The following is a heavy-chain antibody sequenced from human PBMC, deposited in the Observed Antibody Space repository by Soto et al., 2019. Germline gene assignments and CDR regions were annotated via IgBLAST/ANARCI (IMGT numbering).Heavy chain of an antibody. CDR1: GFTFSSYS. CDR2: ISSSSSYI. J-gene: IGHJ4*02. D-gene: IGHD2-21*02. V-gene: IGHV3-21*01. CDR3: ARDRTYCGGDCYQRYYFDY. Sequence: EVQLVASGGGLVKPGGSLRLSCAASGFTFSSYSMNWVRQAPGKGLEWVSSISSSSSYIYYADSVKGRFTISRDNAKNSLYLQMNSLRAEDTAVYYCARDRTYCGGDCYQRYYFDYWGQGTLVTVSS.